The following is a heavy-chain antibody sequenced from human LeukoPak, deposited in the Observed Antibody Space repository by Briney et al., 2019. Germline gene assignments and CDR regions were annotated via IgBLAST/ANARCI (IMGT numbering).Heavy chain of an antibody. D-gene: IGHD5-18*01. CDR2: ISNGGSI. Sequence: GGSLRLSCVASGFAFSSYALHWVRQAPGKGLQYASGISNGGSIDYANSVKGRFTISRDNSKNTLYLQMSSLRPEDMAVYYCARDFSYGSGFDYWGQGTLVTVSS. CDR1: GFAFSSYA. V-gene: IGHV3-64*01. CDR3: ARDFSYGSGFDY. J-gene: IGHJ4*02.